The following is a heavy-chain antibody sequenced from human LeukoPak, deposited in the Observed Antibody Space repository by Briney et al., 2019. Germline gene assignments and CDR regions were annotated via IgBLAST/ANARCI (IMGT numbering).Heavy chain of an antibody. CDR2: ISWNSGSI. V-gene: IGHV3-9*01. CDR1: GFTFDDYA. CDR3: ARASGLTVTTFDY. Sequence: GGSLRLSCAASGFTFDDYAMHWVRQAPGKGLEWVSGISWNSGSIGYADSVKGRFTISRDNAKNSLYLQMNSLRAEDTALYYCARASGLTVTTFDYWGQGTLVTVSS. D-gene: IGHD4-17*01. J-gene: IGHJ4*02.